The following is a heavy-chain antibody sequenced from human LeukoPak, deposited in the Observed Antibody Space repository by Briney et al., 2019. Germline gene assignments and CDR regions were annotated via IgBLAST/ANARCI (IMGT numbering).Heavy chain of an antibody. J-gene: IGHJ4*02. V-gene: IGHV3-30*03. CDR2: VSSDESNK. CDR3: VYCSGGNCYYAVRGWNY. Sequence: GGSLRLSCAASGLTFSSYSMNWVRQAPGKGLEWVAVVSSDESNKYYADSVKGRFTISRDNSKNTLYLQMNSLRPEDTAIYYCVYCSGGNCYYAVRGWNYWGQGTLVTVSS. D-gene: IGHD2-15*01. CDR1: GLTFSSYS.